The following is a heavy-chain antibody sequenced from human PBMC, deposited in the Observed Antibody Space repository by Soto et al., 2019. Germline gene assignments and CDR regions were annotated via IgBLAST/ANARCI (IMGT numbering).Heavy chain of an antibody. CDR3: ARDAAFNRFDY. V-gene: IGHV3-7*01. J-gene: IGHJ4*02. CDR1: GFTFTSSW. CDR2: IDQDGSET. D-gene: IGHD6-13*01. Sequence: EVQLVESGGDLVQPGGSLRLSCAASGFTFTSSWMAWVRLAPGNGLEWVANIDQDGSETNYVDSVKGRFTISRDNAKNSLFLQMNSLRAEDTAVYYCARDAAFNRFDYGGQGTLVTVSS.